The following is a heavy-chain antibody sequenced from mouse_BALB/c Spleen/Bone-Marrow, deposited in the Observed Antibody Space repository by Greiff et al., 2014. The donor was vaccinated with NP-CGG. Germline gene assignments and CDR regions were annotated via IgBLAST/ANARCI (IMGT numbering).Heavy chain of an antibody. D-gene: IGHD2-3*01. CDR2: IRNKANGYTT. CDR3: ARDRGLLRFDY. V-gene: IGHV7-3*02. Sequence: EVQGVESGGGLVQPGGSLRLSCATSGFTFTDYYMSWVRQPPGKALEWLGFIRNKANGYTTAYSASVKGRFTISRDNSQSILYLQMNTLRAEDSATYYCARDRGLLRFDYWGQGTTLTVSS. CDR1: GFTFTDYY. J-gene: IGHJ2*01.